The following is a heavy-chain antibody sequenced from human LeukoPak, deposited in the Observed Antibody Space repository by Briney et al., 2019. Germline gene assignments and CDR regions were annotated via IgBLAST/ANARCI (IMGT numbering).Heavy chain of an antibody. CDR3: VGYCTDDCAHPRPRWYFDF. Sequence: SEPLSLPCTVSGGPISNGGYYWSRLRPQQGTGLDWVGQTYCDGTAYYNPPLKSRVIMSADTSKTQFSVTLRSVTAADTAVYYCVGYCTDDCAHPRPRWYFDFWGQGTLVSVSS. V-gene: IGHV4-31*03. D-gene: IGHD2-8*01. CDR2: TYCDGTA. CDR1: GGPISNGGYY. J-gene: IGHJ4*02.